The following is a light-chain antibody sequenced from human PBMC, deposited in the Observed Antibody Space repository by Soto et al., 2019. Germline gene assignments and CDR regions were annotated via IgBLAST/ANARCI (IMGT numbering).Light chain of an antibody. Sequence: ENVLTQSPGTLSLSPGERATLSCRASQPVSSYLTWYQQRPGQAPRLLISGASRRATGIPDRFSGSGSGTDFTLTISRLEPEDFALYYCQQYGTSPITFRQGTRLQIQ. CDR3: QQYGTSPIT. CDR1: QPVSSY. CDR2: GAS. V-gene: IGKV3-20*01. J-gene: IGKJ5*01.